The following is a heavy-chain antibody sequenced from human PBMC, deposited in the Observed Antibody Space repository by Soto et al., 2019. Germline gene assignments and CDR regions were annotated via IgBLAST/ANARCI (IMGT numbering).Heavy chain of an antibody. V-gene: IGHV1-46*01. CDR3: ARDRVDCSGGNCWRSVEDT. CDR1: GYTFTTYY. CDR2: IDPSGGGT. J-gene: IGHJ5*02. Sequence: QVQLVQSGAEVKKPGASVKVSCKASGYTFTTYYMHWVRQAPGQGLEWMGIIDPSGGGTSYAQKFQGRFTMTRDTSTTPVYMELSSLRSEDTAVYYCARDRVDCSGGNCWRSVEDTWGQGTLVTVSS. D-gene: IGHD2-15*01.